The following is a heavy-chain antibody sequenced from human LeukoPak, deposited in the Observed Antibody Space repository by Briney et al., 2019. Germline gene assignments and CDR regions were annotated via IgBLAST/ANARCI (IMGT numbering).Heavy chain of an antibody. CDR3: AKDLTRPPVAAAYYFDY. Sequence: GGSLRLSCAASGFTFSSYAMNWVRQAPGKGLEWVSATSSGGGSTSYADSVKGRFTISRDNSKNTLYLQMNSLRAEDTAVYYCAKDLTRPPVAAAYYFDYWGRGTLFTVSS. CDR1: GFTFSSYA. V-gene: IGHV3-23*01. J-gene: IGHJ4*02. CDR2: TSSGGGST. D-gene: IGHD6-19*01.